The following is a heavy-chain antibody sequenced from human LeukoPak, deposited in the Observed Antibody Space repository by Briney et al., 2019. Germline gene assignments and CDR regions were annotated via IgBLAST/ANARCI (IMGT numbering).Heavy chain of an antibody. CDR2: INHSGST. CDR1: GGSFSGYY. V-gene: IGHV4-34*01. Sequence: PSETLSLTCAVYGGSFSGYYWSWIRQPPGKGLEWIGEINHSGSTNYNPSLKSRVTISVDTSKNQFSLKLSSVTAADTAVYHCAREWQWLVRYFDLWGRGTLVTVSS. D-gene: IGHD6-19*01. J-gene: IGHJ2*01. CDR3: AREWQWLVRYFDL.